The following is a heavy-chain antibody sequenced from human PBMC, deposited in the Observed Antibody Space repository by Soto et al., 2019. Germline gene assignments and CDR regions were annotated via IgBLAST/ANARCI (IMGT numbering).Heavy chain of an antibody. CDR1: GFTFSSYS. Sequence: GGSLRLSCAASGFTFSSYSMNWVRQAPGKGLEWVSSISSSSSYIYYADSVKGRFTISRDNAKNSLYLQMNSLRAEDTAVYYYARGGVVAATRAPYFDYWGQGTLVTVSS. J-gene: IGHJ4*02. CDR3: ARGGVVAATRAPYFDY. D-gene: IGHD2-15*01. V-gene: IGHV3-21*01. CDR2: ISSSSSYI.